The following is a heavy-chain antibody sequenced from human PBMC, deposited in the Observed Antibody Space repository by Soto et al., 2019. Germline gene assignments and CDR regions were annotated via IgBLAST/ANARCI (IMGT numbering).Heavy chain of an antibody. CDR2: ISGSGGST. CDR3: AKVGQPQEAYCGGDCYYYFDY. V-gene: IGHV3-23*01. D-gene: IGHD2-21*02. J-gene: IGHJ4*02. CDR1: GFTFSSYA. Sequence: GGSLRLACAASGFTFSSYAMSWVRQAPGKGLEWVSAISGSGGSTYYADSVKGRFTISRDNSKNTLYLQMNSLRAEDTAVYYCAKVGQPQEAYCGGDCYYYFDYWGQRTLVTVSS.